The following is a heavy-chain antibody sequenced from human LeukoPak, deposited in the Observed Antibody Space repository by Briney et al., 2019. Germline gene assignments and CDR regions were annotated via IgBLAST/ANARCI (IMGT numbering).Heavy chain of an antibody. V-gene: IGHV4-39*07. J-gene: IGHJ3*02. D-gene: IGHD3-16*01. CDR1: GGSISSSSYY. CDR3: AVLIMITFGTRRYDAFDI. Sequence: LETLSLTCTVSGGSISSSSYYWGWIRQPPGKGLEWIGSIYYGGSTYYNPSLKSRVTISVDTSKNQFSLKLSSVTAADTAVYYCAVLIMITFGTRRYDAFDIWGQGTMVTVSS. CDR2: IYYGGST.